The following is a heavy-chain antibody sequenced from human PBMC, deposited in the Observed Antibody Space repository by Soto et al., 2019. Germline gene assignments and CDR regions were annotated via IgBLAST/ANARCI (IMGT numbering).Heavy chain of an antibody. D-gene: IGHD4-17*01. J-gene: IGHJ6*02. CDR2: ISYDGSNK. V-gene: IGHV3-30*18. CDR3: AKDLGYGDYDEIFYYAMDV. Sequence: QVQLVESGGGVVQPGRSLRLSCAASGFTFSSYVMHWVRQAPGKGPEWVAVISYDGSNKYYPDSVKGRFTISRDNSKNTLYLQMNSLRAEDTAVYYCAKDLGYGDYDEIFYYAMDVWGQGTTVTVSS. CDR1: GFTFSSYV.